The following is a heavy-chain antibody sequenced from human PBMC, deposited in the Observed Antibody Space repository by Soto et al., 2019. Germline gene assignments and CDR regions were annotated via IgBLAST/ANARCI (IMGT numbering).Heavy chain of an antibody. V-gene: IGHV4-4*02. D-gene: IGHD6-13*01. Sequence: SETLSLTFAVSGGSISSSNWWSWVRQPPGKGLEWIGEIYHSGSTNYNPSLKSRVTISVDKSKNQFSLKLSSVTAADTAVYYCARGGAWYYHYYYYGMDVWGQGTTVT. CDR1: GGSISSSNW. CDR3: ARGGAWYYHYYYYGMDV. J-gene: IGHJ6*02. CDR2: IYHSGST.